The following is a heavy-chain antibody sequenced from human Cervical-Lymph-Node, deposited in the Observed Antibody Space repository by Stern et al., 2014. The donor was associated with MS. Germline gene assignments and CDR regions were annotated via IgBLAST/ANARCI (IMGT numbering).Heavy chain of an antibody. Sequence: QVQLQESGPGLVKPSGTLSLTCAVSGGSISNYNWWSWVRQPPGKGLEWVGEIYHSGATHYNPSLQSPVTLSVDPSKTQFPLKVRSVTAADTAVYYCARAVRVDTYFDYWGQGTLVTVSS. CDR3: ARAVRVDTYFDY. J-gene: IGHJ4*02. D-gene: IGHD5-18*01. V-gene: IGHV4-4*02. CDR2: IYHSGAT. CDR1: GGSISNYNW.